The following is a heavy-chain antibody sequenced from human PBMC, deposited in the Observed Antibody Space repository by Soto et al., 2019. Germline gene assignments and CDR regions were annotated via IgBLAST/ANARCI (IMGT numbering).Heavy chain of an antibody. V-gene: IGHV4-31*03. CDR3: ARCLDY. CDR2: IYYSGIT. Sequence: SETLCLTCTVSGGSIISCGYYWSWIRQHPGKGLEWIGYIYYSGITYYNPSLKSRVTISVDTSKNQFSLKLSSVTAADKAVYYRARCLDYWGQRTLVSVSS. J-gene: IGHJ4*02. CDR1: GGSIISCGYY.